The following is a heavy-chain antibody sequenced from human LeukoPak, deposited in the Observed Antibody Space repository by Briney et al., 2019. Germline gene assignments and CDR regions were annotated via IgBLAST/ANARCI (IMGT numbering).Heavy chain of an antibody. J-gene: IGHJ3*02. D-gene: IGHD5-12*01. V-gene: IGHV3-72*01. Sequence: GGSLRLSCAASGFTFSSYWMSWVRQAPGKGLEWVGRTRNKANSYTTEYAASVKGRFTISRDDSKNSLYLQMNSLKTEDTAVYYCARDKVATGAFDIWGQGTMVTVSS. CDR2: TRNKANSYTT. CDR3: ARDKVATGAFDI. CDR1: GFTFSSYW.